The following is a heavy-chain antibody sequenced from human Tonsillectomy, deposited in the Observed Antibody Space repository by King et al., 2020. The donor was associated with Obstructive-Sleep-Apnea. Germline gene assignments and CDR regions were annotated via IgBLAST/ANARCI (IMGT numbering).Heavy chain of an antibody. CDR3: AEDLYTGTRWFGELTVFDY. CDR2: IWYDGSNK. Sequence: VQLVESGGGVVQPGRSLRLSCAASGFTFSSYGMHWVRQAPGKGLEWVAVIWYDGSNKYYADSVKGRFTISRDNSKNTLYLQMNSLRAEDTAVYYCAEDLYTGTRWFGELTVFDYWGQGTLVTVSS. J-gene: IGHJ4*02. V-gene: IGHV3-33*06. D-gene: IGHD3-10*01. CDR1: GFTFSSYG.